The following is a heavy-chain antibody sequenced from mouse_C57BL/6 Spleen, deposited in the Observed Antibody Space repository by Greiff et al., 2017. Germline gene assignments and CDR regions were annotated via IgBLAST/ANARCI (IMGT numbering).Heavy chain of an antibody. CDR2: IDPSDSET. CDR3: ARNGDGSMDYFDY. D-gene: IGHD1-1*01. Sequence: QVQLQQPGAELVRPGSSVKLSCKASGYTFTSYWMHWVKQRPIQGLEWIGNIDPSDSETHYNQKFKDKATLTVDKSSSTAYMQLSSLTSEASAVYYCARNGDGSMDYFDYWGQGTTLTVSS. J-gene: IGHJ2*01. V-gene: IGHV1-52*01. CDR1: GYTFTSYW.